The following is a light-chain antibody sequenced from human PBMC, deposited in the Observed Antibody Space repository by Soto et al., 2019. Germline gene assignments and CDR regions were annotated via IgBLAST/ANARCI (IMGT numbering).Light chain of an antibody. Sequence: EIVLTQSPGTLSLSPGERATLSCRASESISSSYLAWYQQRPGQAPRLLIYGASTRATGIPDRFSGSGSGPDFTLTISRLEPEDSAVYYCQQYGGSPRTFGQGTKVEIK. CDR2: GAS. J-gene: IGKJ1*01. CDR1: ESISSSY. V-gene: IGKV3-20*01. CDR3: QQYGGSPRT.